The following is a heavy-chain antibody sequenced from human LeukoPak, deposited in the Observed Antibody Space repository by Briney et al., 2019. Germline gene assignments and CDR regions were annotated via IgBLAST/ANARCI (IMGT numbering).Heavy chain of an antibody. CDR2: IWYDGSDK. CDR1: GFTFRTYG. V-gene: IGHV3-33*01. J-gene: IGHJ4*02. CDR3: ASSSGWYLWSDY. D-gene: IGHD6-19*01. Sequence: GGSLRLSCAASGFTFRTYGMHWVRQAPGKGLEWVAVIWYDGSDKYHADSVKGRFTISRDNSKNMLYLQMNSLRAEDTAVYYCASSSGWYLWSDYWGQGTLVTVSS.